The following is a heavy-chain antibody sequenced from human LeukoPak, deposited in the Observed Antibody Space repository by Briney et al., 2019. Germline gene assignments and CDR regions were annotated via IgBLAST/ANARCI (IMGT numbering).Heavy chain of an antibody. J-gene: IGHJ1*01. Sequence: SVKVSCKASGGTFSSYAISWVRQAPGQGLEWMGGIIPIFGTPNYAQKFQGRVTITADKSTSTAYMELSSLRAEDTAVYYCARDASSGNLDEYFPHWGQGTLVTVSS. CDR3: ARDASSGNLDEYFPH. V-gene: IGHV1-69*06. CDR2: IIPIFGTP. D-gene: IGHD1-26*01. CDR1: GGTFSSYA.